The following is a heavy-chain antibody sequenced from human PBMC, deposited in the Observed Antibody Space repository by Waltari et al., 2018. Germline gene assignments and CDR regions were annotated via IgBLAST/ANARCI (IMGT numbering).Heavy chain of an antibody. J-gene: IGHJ4*02. V-gene: IGHV3-11*04. D-gene: IGHD3-3*01. CDR3: ARDRGASYDFWSGYYQFDY. CDR2: ITSSGSTI. CDR1: GFTFSDYY. Sequence: QVQLVESGGGLVKPGGSLRLSCAASGFTFSDYYMSWVRQAPGKGLEWVSYITSSGSTIYYADSVKGRFTISRDNAKNSLYLQMNSLRAEDTAVYYCARDRGASYDFWSGYYQFDYWGQGTLVTVSS.